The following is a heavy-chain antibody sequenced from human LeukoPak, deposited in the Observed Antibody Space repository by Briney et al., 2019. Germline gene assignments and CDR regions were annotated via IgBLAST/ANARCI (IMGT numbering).Heavy chain of an antibody. J-gene: IGHJ4*02. V-gene: IGHV1-46*03. Sequence: GASVKVSCKASGYTFTSYYMHWVRQAPGQGLEWMVIINPSGGSTSYAQKFQGRVTMTRYTSTSTVYMELSSLRSEDTAVYYCASSSDGTSTLTTVTTLFYWGQGTLVTVSS. D-gene: IGHD4-11*01. CDR1: GYTFTSYY. CDR2: INPSGGST. CDR3: ASSSDGTSTLTTVTTLFY.